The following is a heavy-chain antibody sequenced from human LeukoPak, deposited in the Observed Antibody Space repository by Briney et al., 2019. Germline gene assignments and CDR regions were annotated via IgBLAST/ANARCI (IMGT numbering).Heavy chain of an antibody. V-gene: IGHV3-48*03. CDR3: AREDDSSGYNFDY. CDR1: RFTFSSYK. D-gene: IGHD3-22*01. CDR2: ISSSGSTI. Sequence: GGSLRLSCTASRFTFSSYKMHWVRQAPGKGLEWVSYISSSGSTIYYGDSVKGRFTISRDNARGSLYLQMNSLRAEDTAVYYCAREDDSSGYNFDYWGQGTLVTVSS. J-gene: IGHJ4*02.